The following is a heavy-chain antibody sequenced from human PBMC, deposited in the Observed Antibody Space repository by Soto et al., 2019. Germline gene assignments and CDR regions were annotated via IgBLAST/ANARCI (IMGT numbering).Heavy chain of an antibody. CDR1: GFSLSTSGVG. J-gene: IGHJ4*02. V-gene: IGHV2-5*02. CDR2: IYWDDDK. Sequence: SGPTLVNPTQTLTLTCTFSGFSLSTSGVGVGWIRQPPGKALEWLALIYWDDDKRYSPSLKSRLTITKDTSKNQVVLTMTNMDPVDTATYYCAHRRYGSGSYFFDYWGQGTLVTVSS. CDR3: AHRRYGSGSYFFDY. D-gene: IGHD3-10*01.